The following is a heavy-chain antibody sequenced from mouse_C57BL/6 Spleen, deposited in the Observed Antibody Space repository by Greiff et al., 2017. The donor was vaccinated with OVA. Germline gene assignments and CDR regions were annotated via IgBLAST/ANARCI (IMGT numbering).Heavy chain of an antibody. CDR3: ARLGGPFAY. Sequence: QVQLQQSGAELVRPGTSVKVSCKASGYAFTNYLIEWVKQRPGQGLEWIGVINPGSGGTNYNEKFKGKATLTADKSSSTAYMQLSSLTSEDSAVYFCARLGGPFAYWGQGTLVTVSA. J-gene: IGHJ3*01. CDR1: GYAFTNYL. D-gene: IGHD1-1*02. V-gene: IGHV1-54*01. CDR2: INPGSGGT.